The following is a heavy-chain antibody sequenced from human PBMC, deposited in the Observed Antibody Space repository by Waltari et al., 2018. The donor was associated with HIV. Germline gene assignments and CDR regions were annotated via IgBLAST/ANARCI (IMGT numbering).Heavy chain of an antibody. CDR2: IYYSGGT. CDR1: GGSISSYY. CDR3: ARGGDYYDSSGRGAFDI. V-gene: IGHV4-59*01. D-gene: IGHD3-22*01. J-gene: IGHJ3*02. Sequence: QVQLQESGPGLVKPSETLSLTCTVSGGSISSYYWSWIRQPPGKGLEWIGYIYYSGGTNYNPSLKSRVTISVDTSKNQFSLKLSSVTAADTAVYYCARGGDYYDSSGRGAFDIWGQGTMVTVSS.